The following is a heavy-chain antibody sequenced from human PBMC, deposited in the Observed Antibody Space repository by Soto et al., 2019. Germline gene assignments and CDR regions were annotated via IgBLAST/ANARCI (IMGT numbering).Heavy chain of an antibody. Sequence: QVQLVQSGAEVKKPGSSVKVSCKASGGTFSSYAISWGRQAPGQGLEWMGGIIPIFGTANYAQKFQGRVTITADKSTSTAYMELSSLRSEDTAVYYCARETDEILAARGDYYYGMDVWGQGSTVTVSS. CDR1: GGTFSSYA. J-gene: IGHJ6*02. CDR3: ARETDEILAARGDYYYGMDV. D-gene: IGHD6-6*01. CDR2: IIPIFGTA. V-gene: IGHV1-69*06.